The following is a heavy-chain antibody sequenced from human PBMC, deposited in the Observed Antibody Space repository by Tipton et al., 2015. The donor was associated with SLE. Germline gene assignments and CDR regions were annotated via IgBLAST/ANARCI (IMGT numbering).Heavy chain of an antibody. CDR2: IYYSGST. J-gene: IGHJ4*02. CDR3: ARQQTYYDFWSGYYTGSGYLDY. D-gene: IGHD3-3*01. CDR1: GGSISSSSYY. V-gene: IGHV4-39*01. Sequence: TLSLTCTVSGGSISSSSYYWGWIRQPPGKGLEWIGSIYYSGSTYYNPSLKSRVTISVDTSKNQFSLKLSSVTAADTAVDYCARQQTYYDFWSGYYTGSGYLDYWGQGTLVTVSS.